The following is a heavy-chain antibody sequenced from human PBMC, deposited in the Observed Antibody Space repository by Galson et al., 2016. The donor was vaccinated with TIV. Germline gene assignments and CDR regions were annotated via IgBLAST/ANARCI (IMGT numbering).Heavy chain of an antibody. D-gene: IGHD1-1*01. CDR2: ILPISATT. J-gene: IGHJ4*02. V-gene: IGHV1-69*05. CDR1: GGTFSNYA. CDR3: APNDGGSASPPFDY. Sequence: SVKVSCKASGGTFSNYAINWVRRAPGQGLEWMGGILPISATTNYAQKFQDRVTITTDESTTTVYMELSSLRSEDTAVYFCAPNDGGSASPPFDYWGQGSLVTVVS.